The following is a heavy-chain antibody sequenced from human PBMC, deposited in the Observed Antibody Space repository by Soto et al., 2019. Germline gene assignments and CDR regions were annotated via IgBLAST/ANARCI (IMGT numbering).Heavy chain of an antibody. CDR2: IYHSGST. CDR1: GGSIISGGYS. J-gene: IGHJ4*02. D-gene: IGHD4-17*01. CDR3: AREMTTAAYYFDF. Sequence: PSETLSLTCAVSGGSIISGGYSWSWIRQPPGKGLEWIGYIYHSGSTFYNPSLGSRVTLSLDTSKNQFSLKLSSVNAADTAIYYCAREMTTAAYYFDFWGQGTLVTVSS. V-gene: IGHV4-30-2*05.